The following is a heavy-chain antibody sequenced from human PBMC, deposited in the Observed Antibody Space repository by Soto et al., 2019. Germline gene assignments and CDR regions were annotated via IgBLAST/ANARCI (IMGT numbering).Heavy chain of an antibody. J-gene: IGHJ4*02. CDR2: LDHSGNT. V-gene: IGHV4-34*01. Sequence: QVQLQQWGAGLLKPSETLSLTCGVNADSFSNYYWIWIRQPPGKGLEWIGELDHSGNTNYSPSLKSRVTMSVDTSKLQFSLRLTSVTAADTAVYYCVGGRGRLVGFDYWGQGTLVTVSS. CDR1: ADSFSNYY. CDR3: VGGRGRLVGFDY. D-gene: IGHD1-26*01.